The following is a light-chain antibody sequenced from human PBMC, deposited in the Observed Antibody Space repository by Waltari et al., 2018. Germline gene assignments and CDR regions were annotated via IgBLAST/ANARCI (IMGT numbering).Light chain of an antibody. J-gene: IGKJ1*01. CDR2: AAS. CDR3: QQSHNTPRT. CDR1: QNIYNY. Sequence: DIQMTQSPSSLSASVGDRVTITCRASQNIYNYLNWYQQRPGKAPKLLIYAASSLQSGVPSRFSGSGSGTEFTLNISSLQTEDFATYYCQQSHNTPRTFGQGTKVEIK. V-gene: IGKV1-39*01.